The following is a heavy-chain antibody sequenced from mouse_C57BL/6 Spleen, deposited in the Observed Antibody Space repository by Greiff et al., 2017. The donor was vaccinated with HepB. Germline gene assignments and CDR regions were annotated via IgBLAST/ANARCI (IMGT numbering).Heavy chain of an antibody. D-gene: IGHD1-1*01. Sequence: VQLQQPGAELVRPGTSVKLSCKASGYTFTSYWMHWVKQRPGQGLEWIGVIDPSDSYTNYNQKFKGKATLTVDTSSSTAYMQLSSLTSEDSAVYYCARATRGSSLGLDYWGQGTTLTVSS. J-gene: IGHJ2*01. CDR2: IDPSDSYT. CDR3: ARATRGSSLGLDY. CDR1: GYTFTSYW. V-gene: IGHV1-59*01.